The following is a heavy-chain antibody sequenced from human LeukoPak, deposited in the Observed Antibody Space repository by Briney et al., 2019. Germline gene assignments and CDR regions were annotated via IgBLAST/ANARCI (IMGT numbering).Heavy chain of an antibody. J-gene: IGHJ4*02. D-gene: IGHD6-13*01. V-gene: IGHV4-38-2*02. CDR1: GYSISSGYY. Sequence: SETLSLTCTVSGYSISSGYYWGWIRQPPGKGLEWIGSIYHSGSTYYNPSLKSRVTISVDTPKNQLSLKLSSVTAADTAVYYCASTPIAAAGLFDYWGQGTLVTVSS. CDR3: ASTPIAAAGLFDY. CDR2: IYHSGST.